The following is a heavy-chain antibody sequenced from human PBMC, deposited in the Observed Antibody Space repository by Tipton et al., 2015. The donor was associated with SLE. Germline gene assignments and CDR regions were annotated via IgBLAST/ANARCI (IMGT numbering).Heavy chain of an antibody. J-gene: IGHJ2*01. CDR3: ARVWPDYDDYEYFRL. D-gene: IGHD4-17*01. Sequence: TLSLTCTVSGGSISSGSYYWSWIRQPAGQGLEWIGHIYTSGSTNDNPTLKSRVTIYVDTTKNQFSLKLSSVTAADTAVYYCARVWPDYDDYEYFRLWGRGTLVTVSS. CDR2: IYTSGST. CDR1: GGSISSGSYY. V-gene: IGHV4-61*09.